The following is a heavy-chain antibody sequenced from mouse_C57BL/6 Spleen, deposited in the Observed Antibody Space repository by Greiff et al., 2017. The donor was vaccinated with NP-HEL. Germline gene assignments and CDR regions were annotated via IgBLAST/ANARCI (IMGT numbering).Heavy chain of an antibody. CDR1: GFTFSNYW. CDR2: IRLKSDNYAT. V-gene: IGHV6-3*01. J-gene: IGHJ4*01. CDR3: TGLVGYAMDY. Sequence: EVKLVESGGGLVQPGGSMKLSCVASGFTFSNYWMNWVRQSPEKGLEWVAQIRLKSDNYATHYAESVKGRFTISRDDSKSSVYLQMNNLRAEDTGIYYCTGLVGYAMDYWGQGTSVTVSS.